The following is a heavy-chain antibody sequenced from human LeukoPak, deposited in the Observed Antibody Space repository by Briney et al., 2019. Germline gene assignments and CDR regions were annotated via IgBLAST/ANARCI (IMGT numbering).Heavy chain of an antibody. J-gene: IGHJ4*02. CDR3: AGDRPPYFADIVVVPLRL. D-gene: IGHD2-2*01. CDR1: GGSFSGYY. CDR2: INHSGST. Sequence: SETLSLTCAVYGGSFSGYYWSWIRQPPGKGLEWIGEINHSGSTNYNPSLKSRVTISVDTSKYQFSLKLSSVTAADTAVYYCAGDRPPYFADIVVVPLRLWGQGTLVTVSS. V-gene: IGHV4-34*01.